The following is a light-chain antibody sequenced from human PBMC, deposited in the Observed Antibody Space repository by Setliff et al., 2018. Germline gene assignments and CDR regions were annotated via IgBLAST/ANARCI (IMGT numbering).Light chain of an antibody. CDR3: QVWDRSGDVG. V-gene: IGLV3-21*01. CDR2: DDD. CDR1: NIGHRS. Sequence: SYALAQPPSVSVAPGETAQISCGGDNIGHRSVHWCRRRPGRAPVLVVHDDDERPSGIPERFSGSNSGNTATLIISRVEAGDEADYYCQVWDRSGDVGFGGGTKV. J-gene: IGLJ2*01.